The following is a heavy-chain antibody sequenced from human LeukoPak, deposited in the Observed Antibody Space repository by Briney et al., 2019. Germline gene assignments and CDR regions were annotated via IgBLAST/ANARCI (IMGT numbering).Heavy chain of an antibody. J-gene: IGHJ5*01. Sequence: SETLSLTCAVSGYSISSGYYWGWIRQPPGRGLEWIGSIYHSGITYFKPSLRSRDTISIDTSKNQLSLKVNSVTAADTAVYYCARNMATVVRVDSWGQGTLVIVSS. V-gene: IGHV4-38-2*01. CDR2: IYHSGIT. CDR1: GYSISSGYY. CDR3: ARNMATVVRVDS. D-gene: IGHD3-10*01.